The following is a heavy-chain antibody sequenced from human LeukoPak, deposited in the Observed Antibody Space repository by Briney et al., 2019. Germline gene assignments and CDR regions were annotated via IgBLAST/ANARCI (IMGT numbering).Heavy chain of an antibody. J-gene: IGHJ4*02. Sequence: GGSLRLSCAASGFTFSSYAMSWVRQAPGKGLEWVSSISSSSSYIYYADSVKGRFTISRDSAKNSLYLQMNSLRAEDTAVYYCARDYRITMVRGVLPPDYWGQGTLVTVSS. CDR1: GFTFSSYA. V-gene: IGHV3-21*01. CDR2: ISSSSSYI. CDR3: ARDYRITMVRGVLPPDY. D-gene: IGHD3-10*01.